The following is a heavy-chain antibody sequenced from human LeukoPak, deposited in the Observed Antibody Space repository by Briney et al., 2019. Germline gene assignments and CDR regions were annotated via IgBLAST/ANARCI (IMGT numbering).Heavy chain of an antibody. CDR1: GGTFSSYA. CDR3: ARGLIAVAGKFDY. CDR2: IIPIFGTA. D-gene: IGHD6-19*01. V-gene: IGHV1-69*05. Sequence: ASVTVSCKASGGTFSSYAISWVRQASGQGLEWMGRIIPIFGTANYAQKFQGRVTITTDESTSTAYMELSSLRSEDTAVYYCARGLIAVAGKFDYWGQGTLVTVSS. J-gene: IGHJ4*02.